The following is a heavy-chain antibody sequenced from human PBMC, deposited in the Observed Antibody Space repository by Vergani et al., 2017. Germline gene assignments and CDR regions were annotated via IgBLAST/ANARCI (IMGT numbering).Heavy chain of an antibody. V-gene: IGHV3-9*01. CDR2: IDRNYGVK. J-gene: IGHJ2*01. CDR3: VKDNDYDADGPFDL. CDR1: GFTFQAFA. D-gene: IGHD3-16*01. Sequence: VEAGGGLVQPGWSLRLSCTASGFTFQAFAFHWVRQVSGRGLEWVSGIDRNYGVKNGNSFEGRFSISRDNAKKAVFLQINNLRHEDTALYFCVKDNDYDADGPFDLWGRGTLVTVSS.